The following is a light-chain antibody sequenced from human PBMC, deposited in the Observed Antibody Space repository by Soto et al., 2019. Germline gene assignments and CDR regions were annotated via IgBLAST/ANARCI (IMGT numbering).Light chain of an antibody. J-gene: IGKJ4*01. CDR3: QQYNNWPPLT. V-gene: IGKV3-15*01. Sequence: EIVMTQSPATLSVSPGERATLSCRASQSVSSNLAWYQQKPGQAPRLLIYGASTRATGIPARFSGSGSGTEFTLTLISLQSEDFAVYYCQQYNNWPPLTFGGGTKVEIK. CDR1: QSVSSN. CDR2: GAS.